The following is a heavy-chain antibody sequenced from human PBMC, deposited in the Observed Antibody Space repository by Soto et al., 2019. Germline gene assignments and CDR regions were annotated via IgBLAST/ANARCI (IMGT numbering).Heavy chain of an antibody. V-gene: IGHV1-8*01. D-gene: IGHD4-17*01. CDR3: ARASYGDHDWFDP. Sequence: QVQLVQSGAEVRAPGASVRVSCKASGYTFKNYDINWVRQATGQGLEWMGWMNPNGGNTGYAQKFQGRVNMTRNTSLSTAYLELSSLNSEDTAMYYCARASYGDHDWFDPWGQGTLVTVSS. J-gene: IGHJ5*02. CDR1: GYTFKNYD. CDR2: MNPNGGNT.